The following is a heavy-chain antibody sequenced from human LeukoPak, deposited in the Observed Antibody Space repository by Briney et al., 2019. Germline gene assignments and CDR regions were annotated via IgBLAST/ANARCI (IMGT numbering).Heavy chain of an antibody. CDR2: IDTSATSM. D-gene: IGHD2-2*03. Sequence: GGSLRLSCAVSGFTFSNFEMNWVRRAPGKGLEWVSHIDTSATSMHYADSVKGRFTISRDNAKNSLFLQMNSLRAEDTAVYYCVTDRPGVMDFDFWGQGTLVTVSS. CDR3: VTDRPGVMDFDF. J-gene: IGHJ4*02. V-gene: IGHV3-48*03. CDR1: GFTFSNFE.